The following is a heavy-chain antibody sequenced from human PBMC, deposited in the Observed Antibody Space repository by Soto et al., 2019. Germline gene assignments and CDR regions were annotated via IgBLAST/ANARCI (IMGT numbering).Heavy chain of an antibody. J-gene: IGHJ5*02. D-gene: IGHD3-9*01. CDR1: GFTFSSYG. CDR2: ISYDGSNK. V-gene: IGHV3-30*18. CDR3: AKVDYDILTGANWFDP. Sequence: GGSLRLSCAASGFTFSSYGMHWVRQAPGKGLEWVAVISYDGSNKYYADSVKGRFTISRDNSKNTLYLQMNSLRAEDTAVYYCAKVDYDILTGANWFDPWGQGTLVTVSS.